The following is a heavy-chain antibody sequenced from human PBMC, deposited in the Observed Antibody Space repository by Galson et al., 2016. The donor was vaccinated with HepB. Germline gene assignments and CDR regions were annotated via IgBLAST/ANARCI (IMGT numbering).Heavy chain of an antibody. Sequence: SLRLSCAASGFTFASYGMHWVRQAPAKGLEWVAFIWYDGTIKYYADTVKGRFTISRDNSKDTLDLQLNSLRAEDTAVYYCARDYGDSNSYFNYWGQGTLVTVSS. CDR1: GFTFASYG. D-gene: IGHD4-17*01. V-gene: IGHV3-33*01. CDR3: ARDYGDSNSYFNY. CDR2: IWYDGTIK. J-gene: IGHJ4*02.